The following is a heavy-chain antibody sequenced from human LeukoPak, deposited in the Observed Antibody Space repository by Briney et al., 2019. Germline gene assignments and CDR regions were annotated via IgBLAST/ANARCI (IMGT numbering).Heavy chain of an antibody. D-gene: IGHD3-10*01. CDR2: IYPGDSDT. CDR3: ARQDAGSYGYFAY. Sequence: GESLKISCNGPGWSFSRNWIGWVRQMPGKGLEWMGIIYPGDSDTRFSPSFQGQVTISADKSISTAYLQWSSLKASDTAMYYCARQDAGSYGYFAYWGQGTLVTVSS. J-gene: IGHJ4*02. CDR1: GWSFSRNW. V-gene: IGHV5-51*01.